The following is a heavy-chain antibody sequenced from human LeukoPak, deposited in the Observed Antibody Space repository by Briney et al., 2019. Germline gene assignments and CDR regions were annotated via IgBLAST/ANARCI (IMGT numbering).Heavy chain of an antibody. CDR3: ATRRDGYNYKVY. CDR2: ISSSGSTI. CDR1: GFTFSSYE. J-gene: IGHJ4*02. D-gene: IGHD5-24*01. Sequence: GGSLRLSCTASGFTFSSYEMNWVRQAPGKGLEWVSYISSSGSTIYYADSVKGRFTISRDNAKNSLYLQMNSLRAEDTAVYYCATRRDGYNYKVYWGQGTLVTVSS. V-gene: IGHV3-48*03.